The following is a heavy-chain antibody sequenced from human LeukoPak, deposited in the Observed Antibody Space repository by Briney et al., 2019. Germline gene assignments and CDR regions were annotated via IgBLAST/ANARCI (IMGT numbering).Heavy chain of an antibody. V-gene: IGHV3-30*04. CDR2: IPYDGSNK. D-gene: IGHD3-10*01. CDR3: ARGDYYAI. J-gene: IGHJ3*02. Sequence: PGGSLRLSCAASGFTFSSYAMHWVRQAPGKGLEWVAVIPYDGSNKYYADSVKGRFTISRDNSKNTLYLQMNSLRAEDTAVYYCARGDYYAIWGQGTMVTVSS. CDR1: GFTFSSYA.